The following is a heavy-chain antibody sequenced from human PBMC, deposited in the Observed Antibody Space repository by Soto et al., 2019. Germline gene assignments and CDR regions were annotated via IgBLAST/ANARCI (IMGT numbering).Heavy chain of an antibody. CDR1: RATFSSYA. CDR2: IIPIFSTA. Sequence: SVKVSCKASRATFSSYAISWVRPAPGQGLEWMGGIIPIFSTANYAQKYQGRVTMTADESTSTDYMELSSLRSEETAVYYCARTYSSGWQGGSYLDYRGQGTLVTVPT. D-gene: IGHD6-19*01. J-gene: IGHJ4*02. V-gene: IGHV1-69*13. CDR3: ARTYSSGWQGGSYLDY.